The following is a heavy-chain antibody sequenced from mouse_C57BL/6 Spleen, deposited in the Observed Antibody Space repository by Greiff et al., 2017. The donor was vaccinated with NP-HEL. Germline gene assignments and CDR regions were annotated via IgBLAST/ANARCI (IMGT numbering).Heavy chain of an antibody. D-gene: IGHD4-1*01. Sequence: VQLQQSGAELVKPGASVKISCKASGYAFSSYWMNWVKQRPGKGLAFLGQISPGDGDTTYNGTFKGKATLTADKSSSTAYMQLSSLTSEDSAVYFCARWDGGFAYWGQGTLVTVSA. CDR2: ISPGDGDT. CDR3: ARWDGGFAY. CDR1: GYAFSSYW. V-gene: IGHV1-80*01. J-gene: IGHJ3*01.